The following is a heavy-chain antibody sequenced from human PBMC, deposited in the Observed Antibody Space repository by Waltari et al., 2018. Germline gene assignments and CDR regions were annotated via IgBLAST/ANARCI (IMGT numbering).Heavy chain of an antibody. CDR3: AVTDGDYGPYNWFDP. CDR1: GFTFSNYA. CDR2: ISYDGSNK. V-gene: IGHV3-30-3*01. Sequence: QVQLVESGGGVVQPGRSLRLSCAASGFTFSNYAMHWVRQAPGKGLEWVAVISYDGSNKYYADSVKGRFTISRDNSKNTLYLQMNSLRAEDTAVYYCAVTDGDYGPYNWFDPWGQGTLVTVSS. J-gene: IGHJ5*02. D-gene: IGHD4-17*01.